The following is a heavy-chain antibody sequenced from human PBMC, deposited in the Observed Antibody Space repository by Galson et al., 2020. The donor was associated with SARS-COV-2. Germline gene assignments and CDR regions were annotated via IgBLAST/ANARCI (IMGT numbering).Heavy chain of an antibody. D-gene: IGHD5-12*01. Sequence: QLGESLKISCAASGFHFSSYGMHWVRQAPGKGLEWVADIPYDGSNKYYADSVQGRFTISSDNSKNTLYLQMNSLRAEDTAVYYCVTGWLPYYYGMDVWDQGTTVTVSS. CDR2: IPYDGSNK. J-gene: IGHJ6*02. CDR1: GFHFSSYG. CDR3: VTGWLPYYYGMDV. V-gene: IGHV3-30*03.